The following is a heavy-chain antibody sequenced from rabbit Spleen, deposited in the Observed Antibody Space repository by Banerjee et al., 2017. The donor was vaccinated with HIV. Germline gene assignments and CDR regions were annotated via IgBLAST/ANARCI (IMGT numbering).Heavy chain of an antibody. D-gene: IGHD6-1*01. Sequence: QSLEESGGGLVQPEGSLTLTCTASGFTISSSYFMCWVRQAPGKGLEWIACIGGGSSGSTYYASWAKGRFTITSSTSLSTVDLKMTSLTAADTATYFCARAGYAGYGYANFRDYYGMDLWGQGTLVTVS. CDR2: IGGGSSGST. CDR1: GFTISSSYF. V-gene: IGHV1S40*01. J-gene: IGHJ6*01. CDR3: ARAGYAGYGYANFRDYYGMDL.